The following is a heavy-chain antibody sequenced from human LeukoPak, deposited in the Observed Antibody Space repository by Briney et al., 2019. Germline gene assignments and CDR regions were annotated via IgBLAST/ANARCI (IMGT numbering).Heavy chain of an antibody. Sequence: GGSLRLSCAAYGFTFSSYEMDWVRQAPGKGLEWVSYISSSGSTIYYADSVKGRFTISRDNAKNSLYLQMNSLRAEDTAVYYRARGSKEHGSSGYRTLYYMDVWGKGTTVTVSS. J-gene: IGHJ6*03. CDR1: GFTFSSYE. CDR3: ARGSKEHGSSGYRTLYYMDV. CDR2: ISSSGSTI. D-gene: IGHD6-19*01. V-gene: IGHV3-48*03.